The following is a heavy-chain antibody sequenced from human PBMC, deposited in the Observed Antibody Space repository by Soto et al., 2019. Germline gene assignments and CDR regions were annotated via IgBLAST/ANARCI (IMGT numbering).Heavy chain of an antibody. J-gene: IGHJ6*02. CDR1: GFTFRNYD. Sequence: EVQLVESGGGLVQPGGSLRLSCEASGFTFRNYDMHWVRQGTGKGLEWVSGISAAGDPDYADSVEGRFTISRENAQNSFLLQMNSLRVGDTAVYYCARTDRGFYVLDVWGHGTRVIVSS. V-gene: IGHV3-13*05. CDR3: ARTDRGFYVLDV. CDR2: ISAAGDP.